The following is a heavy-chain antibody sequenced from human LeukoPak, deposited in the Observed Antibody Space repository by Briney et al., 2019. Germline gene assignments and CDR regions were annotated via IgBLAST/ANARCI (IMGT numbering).Heavy chain of an antibody. V-gene: IGHV3-30*03. CDR1: GFTFSSYG. Sequence: GGSLRLSCAASGFTFSSYGMHWVRQAPGKGLEWVAVISYDGSNKYYADSVKGRFTISRDNSKNTLYLQMNSLRAEDTAVYYCARESESYDSSGSTFDYWGQGTLVTVSS. J-gene: IGHJ4*02. D-gene: IGHD3-22*01. CDR2: ISYDGSNK. CDR3: ARESESYDSSGSTFDY.